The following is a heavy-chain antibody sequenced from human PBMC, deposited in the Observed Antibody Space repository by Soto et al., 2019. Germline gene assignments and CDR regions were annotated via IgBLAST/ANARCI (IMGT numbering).Heavy chain of an antibody. CDR1: GYTFTSYY. Sequence: ASVKVSCKASGYTFTSYYMHWVRQAPGQGLEWMGIINPSGGSTSYAQKFQGRVTMTRDTSTSTVYMELSSLRSEDTAVYYCARDRVATISSLDYYYYMDVWGKGTTVTVSS. J-gene: IGHJ6*03. CDR3: ARDRVATISSLDYYYYMDV. CDR2: INPSGGST. D-gene: IGHD5-12*01. V-gene: IGHV1-46*01.